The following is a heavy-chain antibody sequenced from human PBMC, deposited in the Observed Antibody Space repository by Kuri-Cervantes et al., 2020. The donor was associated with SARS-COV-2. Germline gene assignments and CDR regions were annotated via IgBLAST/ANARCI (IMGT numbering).Heavy chain of an antibody. CDR1: GFTFDDYA. CDR2: IDRGGSSV. J-gene: IGHJ4*02. D-gene: IGHD4-11*01. Sequence: GGSLRLSCAASGFTFDDYAMHWVRQAPGKGLEWVSVIDRGGSSVHYADSVKGRFTISRDNSKNTLYLQMNSLRAEDTAVYYCAKVRLQYDYSNYCFDYWGQGTLVTVSS. V-gene: IGHV3-23*03. CDR3: AKVRLQYDYSNYCFDY.